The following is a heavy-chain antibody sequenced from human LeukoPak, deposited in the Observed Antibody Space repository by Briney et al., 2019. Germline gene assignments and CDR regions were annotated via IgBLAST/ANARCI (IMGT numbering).Heavy chain of an antibody. J-gene: IGHJ5*02. D-gene: IGHD4-23*01. Sequence: GGSLRLSCTVSGFTLSSYEMTWFRQAPGKGLEWVSSIGYGGTDSHYADSERRRFTIPRDKSKHTSSLQMNILRAETTAVYSCAKDPRLRWPRGFDPWGQGTLVTVSS. CDR3: AKDPRLRWPRGFDP. CDR1: GFTLSSYE. V-gene: IGHV3-23*01. CDR2: IGYGGTDS.